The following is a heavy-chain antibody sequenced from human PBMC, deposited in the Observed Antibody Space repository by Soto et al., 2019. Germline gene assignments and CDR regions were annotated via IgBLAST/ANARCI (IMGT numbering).Heavy chain of an antibody. CDR3: AREELDGIAARHGWFDS. Sequence: PSETLSLTCTVSGGSVSSGSYYWSWIRQPPGKGLEWIGYIYYSGSTNYNPSLKSRVTISVDTSKNQFSLKLSSVTAADTAVYYCAREELDGIAARHGWFDSWGQGTLVTVSS. CDR1: GGSVSSGSYY. CDR2: IYYSGST. V-gene: IGHV4-61*01. J-gene: IGHJ5*01. D-gene: IGHD6-6*01.